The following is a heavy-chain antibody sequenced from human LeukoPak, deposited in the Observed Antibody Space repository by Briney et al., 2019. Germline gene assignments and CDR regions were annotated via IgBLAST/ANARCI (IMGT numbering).Heavy chain of an antibody. J-gene: IGHJ4*02. Sequence: PSETLSLTCTVSGGSVSSGDYYWSWIRQPPGKGLEWIGYIYYSGSTYYNPSLKSRVTISVDTSKNQFSLKLSSVTAADTAVYYCARIRTESYYDFWSGYYFDYWGQGTLVTVSS. CDR3: ARIRTESYYDFWSGYYFDY. V-gene: IGHV4-30-4*08. CDR2: IYYSGST. D-gene: IGHD3-3*01. CDR1: GGSVSSGDYY.